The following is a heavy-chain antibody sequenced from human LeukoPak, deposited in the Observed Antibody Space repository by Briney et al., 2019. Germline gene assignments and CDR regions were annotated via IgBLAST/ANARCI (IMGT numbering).Heavy chain of an antibody. CDR2: IYPGDSDT. D-gene: IGHD3-22*01. CDR1: GYSFTSYW. CDR3: ARGEMYYYDSSGYQLFDY. V-gene: IGHV5-51*01. Sequence: GESLKISCKGSGYSFTSYWIGWVRQMPGKGLEWMGIIYPGDSDTRYSPSFQGQVTISADKSISTAYLQWSSLKASDTAMYYCARGEMYYYDSSGYQLFDYWGQGTLVTVSS. J-gene: IGHJ4*02.